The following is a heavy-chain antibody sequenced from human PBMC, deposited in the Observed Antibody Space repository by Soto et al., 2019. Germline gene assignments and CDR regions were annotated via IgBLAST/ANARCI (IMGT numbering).Heavy chain of an antibody. Sequence: QGQLVQSGAEVKKPGSSVKVSCKASGGTFSSYTISWVRQAPGQGLEWMGRIIPILGIANYAQKFQGRVTITADESTSTAYMELISLRSEDTAIYYCARDHAAQHDPTGAFDFWGQGTMVIVSS. CDR3: ARDHAAQHDPTGAFDF. D-gene: IGHD4-17*01. CDR2: IIPILGIA. V-gene: IGHV1-69*08. J-gene: IGHJ3*01. CDR1: GGTFSSYT.